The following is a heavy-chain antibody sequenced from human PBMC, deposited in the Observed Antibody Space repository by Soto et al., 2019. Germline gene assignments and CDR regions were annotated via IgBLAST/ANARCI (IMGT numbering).Heavy chain of an antibody. CDR3: AGLLYSSSWYGGGAFDI. V-gene: IGHV4-30-4*01. J-gene: IGHJ3*02. Sequence: LSLTCTVSGGSISSGDYYWSWIRQPPGKGLEWIGYIYYSGSTYYNPSLKSRVTISVDTSKNQFSLKLSSVTAADTAVYYCAGLLYSSSWYGGGAFDIWGQGTMVTVSS. CDR2: IYYSGST. D-gene: IGHD6-13*01. CDR1: GGSISSGDYY.